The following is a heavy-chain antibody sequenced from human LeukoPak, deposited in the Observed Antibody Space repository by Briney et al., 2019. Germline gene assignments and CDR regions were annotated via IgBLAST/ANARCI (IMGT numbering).Heavy chain of an antibody. CDR1: GFTVSTNY. D-gene: IGHD3-22*01. Sequence: GGSLRLSCAASGFTVSTNYMSWVRQAPGKGLEWVSSIYSGGSTYYADSVKGRFTISRDNSKNTLYLQMSSLRAEDTAMYYCARASGGYYLFDYWGQGTLVTVSS. CDR3: ARASGGYYLFDY. J-gene: IGHJ4*02. CDR2: IYSGGST. V-gene: IGHV3-53*01.